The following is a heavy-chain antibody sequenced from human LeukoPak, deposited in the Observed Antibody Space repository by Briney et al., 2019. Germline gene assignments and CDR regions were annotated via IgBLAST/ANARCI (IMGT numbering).Heavy chain of an antibody. CDR2: IYYSGST. J-gene: IGHJ5*02. Sequence: SETLSLTCTVSGGSISSYYWSWIRQPPGKGLEWIGYIYYSGSTNYNPSLKSRVTISVDTSKNQFSLKLSSVTAADTAVYYCARGPDFWSGSYNWFDPWGQGTLVTVSS. CDR3: ARGPDFWSGSYNWFDP. V-gene: IGHV4-59*12. CDR1: GGSISSYY. D-gene: IGHD3-3*01.